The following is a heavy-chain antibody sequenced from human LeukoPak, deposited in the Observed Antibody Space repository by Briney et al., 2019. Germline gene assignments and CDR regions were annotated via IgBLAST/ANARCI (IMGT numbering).Heavy chain of an antibody. V-gene: IGHV3-30*01. Sequence: GGSLRLSCAASGFTFSSDAMHWDRQAPGKGLEGVAIISYDGSNKYYADSVKGRFTISRDNSKNTLYLQMNSLRAEDTAVYYCARGIVVVPAALDYWGQGTLVTVSS. J-gene: IGHJ4*02. CDR2: ISYDGSNK. CDR3: ARGIVVVPAALDY. D-gene: IGHD2-2*01. CDR1: GFTFSSDA.